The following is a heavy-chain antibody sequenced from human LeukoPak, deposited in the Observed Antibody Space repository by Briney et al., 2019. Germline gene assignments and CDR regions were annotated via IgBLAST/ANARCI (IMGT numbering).Heavy chain of an antibody. CDR1: GGSISSGSYY. D-gene: IGHD3-3*01. CDR3: ARDGSITIFGVVTADAMDV. J-gene: IGHJ6*02. V-gene: IGHV4-61*02. CDR2: IYTSGST. Sequence: SQTLSLTCTVSGGSISSGSYYWSWIRQPAGKGLEWIGRIYTSGSTNYNPSLKSRVTISVDTSKNQFSLKLSSVTAADTAVYYCARDGSITIFGVVTADAMDVWGQGTTVTVSS.